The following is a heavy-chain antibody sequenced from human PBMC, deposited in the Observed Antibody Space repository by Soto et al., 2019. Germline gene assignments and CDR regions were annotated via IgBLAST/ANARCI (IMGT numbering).Heavy chain of an antibody. CDR1: GFTFISYS. CDR3: ARALDYDFWSGQYYFDY. J-gene: IGHJ4*02. V-gene: IGHV3-21*01. Sequence: HCGSLRLSCSASGFTFISYSMNWVRQAPGGGLEWFSSISSSSSYIYYADSVKGRFTISRDNAKNSLYLQMNSLRAEDTAVYYCARALDYDFWSGQYYFDYWGQGNLVTVSS. CDR2: ISSSSSYI. D-gene: IGHD3-3*01.